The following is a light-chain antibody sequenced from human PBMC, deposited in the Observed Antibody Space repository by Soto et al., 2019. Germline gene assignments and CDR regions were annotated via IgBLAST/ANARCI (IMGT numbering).Light chain of an antibody. J-gene: IGKJ5*01. Sequence: IQLTQSPSSLSASVGDRVTITCRASQGISSHLAWYQQKPGKAPNLLIYAASTLQTGVPSRFSGGGSRTDFTLSLSSLQPEDSATYYCQQVNSFPSTFGQGTRLEIK. CDR1: QGISSH. V-gene: IGKV1-9*01. CDR3: QQVNSFPST. CDR2: AAS.